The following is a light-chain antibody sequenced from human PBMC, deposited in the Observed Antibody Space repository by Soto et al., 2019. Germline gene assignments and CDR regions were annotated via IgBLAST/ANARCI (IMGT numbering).Light chain of an antibody. J-gene: IGKJ2*01. V-gene: IGKV1-39*01. CDR2: AAS. CDR3: QQSYSTPPT. Sequence: DIQMTQSPSSLSASVGDRVTITCRASQSISSYLNWYQQKPGKDPNRLIYAASSLQSGVPSRFSGSGSGTDVTIPISSLQPEDVATDYCQQSYSTPPTFGRGTKLEIK. CDR1: QSISSY.